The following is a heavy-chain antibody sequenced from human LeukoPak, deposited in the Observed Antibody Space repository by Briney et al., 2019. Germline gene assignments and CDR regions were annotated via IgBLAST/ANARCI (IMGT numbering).Heavy chain of an antibody. V-gene: IGHV3-7*01. CDR1: GFTFSDYW. CDR3: ARIGGSGTYWDY. Sequence: PGGSLRLSCAASGFTFSDYWMSWVRQAPGKGLEWVANIKYHGSDEHYVDSVRGRITISRDNAKNSLFLQMNSLRAEDTAVYYCARIGGSGTYWDYWGQRTLVTVSS. CDR2: IKYHGSDE. J-gene: IGHJ4*02. D-gene: IGHD3-10*01.